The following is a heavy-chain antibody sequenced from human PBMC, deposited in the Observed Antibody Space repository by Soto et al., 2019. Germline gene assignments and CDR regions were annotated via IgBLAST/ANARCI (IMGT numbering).Heavy chain of an antibody. Sequence: QVQLVQSGAEVKKPGSSVKVSCKASGGTFSSYTISWVRQAPGQGLEWMGRIIPILGIENYAQKFQGRVTITADKSTSTAYMELSSLRSEDTAVYYCARSRFGDGYNYSPLGQGTLVTVSS. J-gene: IGHJ5*02. D-gene: IGHD5-12*01. CDR1: GGTFSSYT. V-gene: IGHV1-69*02. CDR3: ARSRFGDGYNYSP. CDR2: IIPILGIE.